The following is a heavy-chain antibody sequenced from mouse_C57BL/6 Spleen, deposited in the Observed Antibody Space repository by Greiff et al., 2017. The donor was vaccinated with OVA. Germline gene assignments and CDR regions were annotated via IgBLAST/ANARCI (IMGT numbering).Heavy chain of an antibody. J-gene: IGHJ3*01. CDR3: ARPSDGYYPAWFAY. D-gene: IGHD2-3*01. CDR1: GYTFTSYW. CDR2: IYPGSGST. V-gene: IGHV1-55*01. Sequence: QVQLQQPGAELVKPGASVKLSCKASGYTFTSYWITWVKQRPGQGLEWIGDIYPGSGSTNYNEKFKSKATLTVDTSSSTAYMQLSSLTSEDSAVYYCARPSDGYYPAWFAYWGQGTLVTVSA.